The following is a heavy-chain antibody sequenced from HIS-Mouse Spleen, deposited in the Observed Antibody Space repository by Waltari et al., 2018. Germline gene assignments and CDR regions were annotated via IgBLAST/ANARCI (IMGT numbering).Heavy chain of an antibody. Sequence: QVQLVESGGGVVQPGRSLRLSCAASGFTFSSYGMHWVRQAPGKGLEWGAVIWYDGSNNYYADSVKGRFPISRDNSKNTLYLQMNSLRAEDTAVYYCAKASGPNAFDIWGQGTMVTVSS. CDR3: AKASGPNAFDI. CDR2: IWYDGSNN. J-gene: IGHJ3*02. V-gene: IGHV3-33*06. CDR1: GFTFSSYG.